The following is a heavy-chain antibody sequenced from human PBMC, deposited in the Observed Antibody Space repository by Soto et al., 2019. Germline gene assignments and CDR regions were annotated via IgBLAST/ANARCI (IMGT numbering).Heavy chain of an antibody. D-gene: IGHD6-13*01. CDR1: GFSLSPSGMC. J-gene: IGHJ6*02. CDR2: IDWDDDK. CDR3: ARIRRQQLGYYGMDV. Sequence: SGPTLVKPTQTLTLTCTFSGFSLSPSGMCVSWIRQPPGKALEWLALIDWDDDKYYSTSLKTRLTISKDTSKNQVVLTMTNMDPVDTATYYCARIRRQQLGYYGMDVWGQGTTVTVSS. V-gene: IGHV2-70*01.